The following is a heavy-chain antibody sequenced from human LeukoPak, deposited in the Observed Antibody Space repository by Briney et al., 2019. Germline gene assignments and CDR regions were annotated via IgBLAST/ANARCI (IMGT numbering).Heavy chain of an antibody. CDR1: GGSISSSSYY. J-gene: IGHJ5*02. CDR3: ARLIVVVVAATRRHNWFDP. Sequence: SETLSLTCTVSGGSISSSSYYWGWIRQPPGKRLEWIGSIYYSGSTYYNPSLKSRVTISVDTSKNQFSLKLSSVTAADTAVYYCARLIVVVVAATRRHNWFDPWGQGTLVTVST. CDR2: IYYSGST. D-gene: IGHD2-15*01. V-gene: IGHV4-39*01.